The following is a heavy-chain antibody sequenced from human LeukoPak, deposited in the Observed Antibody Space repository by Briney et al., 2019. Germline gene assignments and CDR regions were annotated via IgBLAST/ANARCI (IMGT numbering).Heavy chain of an antibody. CDR3: AGKSRDGYYDGRFDL. V-gene: IGHV3-48*03. CDR1: GFTFSTYV. D-gene: IGHD5-24*01. J-gene: IGHJ4*02. CDR2: ISTTGKTT. Sequence: PGGSLRLSCAASGFTFSTYVMNWVRQAPGKGLEWVSYISTTGKTTFYADSVQGRFTISRDNAKNSLYLQMNSLRAEDTALYYCAGKSRDGYYDGRFDLWGQGTLVTVSS.